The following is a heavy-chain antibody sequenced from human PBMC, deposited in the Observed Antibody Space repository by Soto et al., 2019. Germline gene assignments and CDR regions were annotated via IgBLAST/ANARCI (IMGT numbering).Heavy chain of an antibody. Sequence: EQLVESGGGVVQPGRSLRLSCAASGFTFSSFAMHWVRQAPGKGLEWVANIGHDGSNQFYADSVRGRFTISRDSSKNTPYLQMNSLGAEETAWFYCARASPGLGLWGQGTTVTVSS. CDR3: ARASPGLGL. CDR1: GFTFSSFA. CDR2: IGHDGSNQ. J-gene: IGHJ6*02. V-gene: IGHV3-30-3*01.